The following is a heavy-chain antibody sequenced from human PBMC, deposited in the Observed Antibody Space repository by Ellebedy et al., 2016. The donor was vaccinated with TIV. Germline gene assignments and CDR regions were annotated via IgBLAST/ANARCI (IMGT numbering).Heavy chain of an antibody. D-gene: IGHD3-9*01. V-gene: IGHV3-21*01. J-gene: IGHJ6*02. Sequence: GESLKISCAASGFTFSSYNMNWVRQAPGRGLEWISSISSSSSYIYYADSVKGRFTISRDNAKNSLYLLMNSLRAEDTAVYYCARDDDDILTGRNAMDVWGQGTTVTVSS. CDR2: ISSSSSYI. CDR1: GFTFSSYN. CDR3: ARDDDDILTGRNAMDV.